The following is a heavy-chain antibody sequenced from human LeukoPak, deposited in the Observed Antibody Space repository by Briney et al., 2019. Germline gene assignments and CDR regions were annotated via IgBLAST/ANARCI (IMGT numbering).Heavy chain of an antibody. V-gene: IGHV3-48*03. CDR1: GFTFSSYE. D-gene: IGHD6-19*01. Sequence: GGSLRLSCAASGFTFSSYEMNWVRQAPGKGLEWVSYISSSGSTIYYADSVKGRFTISRDNAKNSLYLQMNSLRAEDTAVYYCARERGIDSSGWYRWGQGTLVTVSS. CDR3: ARERGIDSSGWYR. J-gene: IGHJ4*02. CDR2: ISSSGSTI.